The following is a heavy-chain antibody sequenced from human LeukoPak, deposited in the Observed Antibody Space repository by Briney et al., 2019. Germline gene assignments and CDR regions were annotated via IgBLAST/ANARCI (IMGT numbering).Heavy chain of an antibody. CDR2: IYYSGST. CDR1: GGSISSYY. D-gene: IGHD5-18*01. Sequence: TSETLSLTCTVYGGSISSYYWSWIRQPPRKGLEWIGYIYYSGSTNYNPSLKSRVTISVDTSKNQFSLKLSSVTAADTAVYYCAREDTAMVTHNYYYYMDVWGKGTTVTVSS. V-gene: IGHV4-59*01. J-gene: IGHJ6*03. CDR3: AREDTAMVTHNYYYYMDV.